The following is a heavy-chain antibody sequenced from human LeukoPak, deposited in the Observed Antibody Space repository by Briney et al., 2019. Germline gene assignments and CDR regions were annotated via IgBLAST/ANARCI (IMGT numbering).Heavy chain of an antibody. J-gene: IGHJ4*02. CDR3: AREREHYYDSSGYLGYFDY. CDR2: IYYSGST. CDR1: GGSISSYY. D-gene: IGHD3-22*01. V-gene: IGHV4-59*01. Sequence: PSETLSLTCTGSGGSISSYYWSWIRQPPGKGLEWIGYIYYSGSTNYNPSLKSRVTISVDTSKNQFSLKLSSVTAADTAVYYCAREREHYYDSSGYLGYFDYWGQGTLVTVSS.